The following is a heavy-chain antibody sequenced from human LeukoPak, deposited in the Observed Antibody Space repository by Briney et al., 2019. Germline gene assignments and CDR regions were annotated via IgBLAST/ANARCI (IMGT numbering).Heavy chain of an antibody. V-gene: IGHV3-21*01. CDR1: GFTFSSYS. CDR3: ARGKGYNWNYVDY. D-gene: IGHD1-20*01. J-gene: IGHJ4*02. CDR2: ISSSGSYI. Sequence: PGGSLRLSCAASGFTFSSYSMNWVRQAPGKGLEWVSSISSSGSYIYYADSVKGRFTISRDNAKNSLYLQMNSLRAEGTAVYYCARGKGYNWNYVDYWGQGTLVTVSS.